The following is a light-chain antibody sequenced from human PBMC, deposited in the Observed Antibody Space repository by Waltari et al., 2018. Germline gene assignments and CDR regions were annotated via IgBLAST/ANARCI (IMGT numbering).Light chain of an antibody. CDR2: KAS. CDR3: QHGSDTPWT. Sequence: DLQMTQSPSSLSASIGDRVTITCRSSENVNNNLNWYQQKPGRAPKLLVYKASTLLGGVPSRFSGTGSGTDYTLTIGSLKSEDVATYYCQHGSDTPWTFGQGTKVE. V-gene: IGKV1-39*01. J-gene: IGKJ1*01. CDR1: ENVNNN.